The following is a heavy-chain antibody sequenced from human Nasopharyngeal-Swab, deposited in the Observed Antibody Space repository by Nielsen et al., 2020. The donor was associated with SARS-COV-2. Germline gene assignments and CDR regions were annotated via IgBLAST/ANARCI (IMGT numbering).Heavy chain of an antibody. V-gene: IGHV1-3*01. Sequence: ASVKVSCKASGYTFGNYAIQWVRQAPGQRREWMGWINAGSGQTRYSQTFQDRVTITRDTSASTVYMELSSLRPEDTAVYYCARERELQPHQYYYYMDVWGKGTTVAVSS. J-gene: IGHJ6*03. CDR1: GYTFGNYA. D-gene: IGHD2-2*01. CDR3: ARERELQPHQYYYYMDV. CDR2: INAGSGQT.